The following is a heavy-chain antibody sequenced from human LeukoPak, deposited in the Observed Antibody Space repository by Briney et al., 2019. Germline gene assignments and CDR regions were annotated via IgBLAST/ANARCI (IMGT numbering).Heavy chain of an antibody. CDR1: GYPFSNYD. J-gene: IGHJ4*02. CDR3: ARDWHSSGYSDY. CDR2: INPHSGKT. V-gene: IGHV1-8*01. D-gene: IGHD3-22*01. Sequence: VASVKVSCKTSGYPFSNYDINWVRQATGQGLEWMGWINPHSGKTGYAQKFQGRVTMTTDTSASTAYMELSSLRSEDTAVYYCARDWHSSGYSDYWGQGTLVTVSS.